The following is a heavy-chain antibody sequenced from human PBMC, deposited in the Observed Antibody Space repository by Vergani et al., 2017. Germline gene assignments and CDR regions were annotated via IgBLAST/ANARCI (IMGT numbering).Heavy chain of an antibody. CDR1: GFTFSTYG. CDR3: AKDGRENSDYGYFDY. D-gene: IGHD4-17*01. Sequence: QVQLVASGGGVVQPGRSLRLSCAASGFTFSTYGLHWVRPAPGKGLEWVAVIWYDGSNKYYGDSVKGRFTISRDNSMDTLYLQMRSLRADDTAVYYCAKDGRENSDYGYFDYWGQGTLVSVSS. J-gene: IGHJ4*02. V-gene: IGHV3-33*06. CDR2: IWYDGSNK.